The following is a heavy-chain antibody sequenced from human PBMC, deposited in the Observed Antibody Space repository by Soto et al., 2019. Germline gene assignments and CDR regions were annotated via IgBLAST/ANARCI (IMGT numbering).Heavy chain of an antibody. J-gene: IGHJ6*02. V-gene: IGHV3-9*01. CDR3: AKAYAAHGGYYYYGMDV. CDR2: ISWNSGSI. Sequence: LRLSCAASGFTFDYYAMHWVRQSPGKGLEWVSGISWNSGSIGYADSVKGRFTISRDNAKNSLYLQMNSLRAEDTALYYCAKAYAAHGGYYYYGMDVWGQGTTVTVSS. CDR1: GFTFDYYA. D-gene: IGHD2-2*01.